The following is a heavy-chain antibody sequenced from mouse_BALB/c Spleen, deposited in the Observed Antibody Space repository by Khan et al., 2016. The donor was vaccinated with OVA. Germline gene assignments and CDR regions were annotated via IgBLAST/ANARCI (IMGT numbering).Heavy chain of an antibody. D-gene: IGHD1-1*01. Sequence: QVQLKQSGAELMKPGASVKISCKPTGYTFSSYWIEWVKQRPGHGLEWIGEILPGSNSTNYNERFQGKATITADTSSNTAYMQLSNLTSEDSAIYYCARGNYYGSTSWFGYWGQGTLVTVSA. J-gene: IGHJ3*01. CDR3: ARGNYYGSTSWFGY. V-gene: IGHV1-9*01. CDR1: GYTFSSYW. CDR2: ILPGSNST.